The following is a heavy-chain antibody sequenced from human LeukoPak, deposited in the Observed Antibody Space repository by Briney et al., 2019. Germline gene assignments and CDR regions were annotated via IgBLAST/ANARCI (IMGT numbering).Heavy chain of an antibody. J-gene: IGHJ6*03. V-gene: IGHV3-30*02. Sequence: GGSLRLSCAASGFTFSSYGMHWVRQAPGKGLEWVAFIRYDGSNKYYAGSVKGRFTISRDNSRLYLQMNSLRAEDTAVYYCAKEGPKSIAATGYYMDVWGKGTTVTISS. CDR1: GFTFSSYG. CDR2: IRYDGSNK. D-gene: IGHD6-25*01. CDR3: AKEGPKSIAATGYYMDV.